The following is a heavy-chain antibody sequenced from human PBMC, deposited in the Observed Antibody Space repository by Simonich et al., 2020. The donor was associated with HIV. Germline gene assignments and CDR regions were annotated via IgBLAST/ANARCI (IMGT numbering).Heavy chain of an antibody. CDR3: ARCLLSSTMTTRWFDP. Sequence: QVQLQQWGAGVLKPSETLSLTCAVYGGSFSDYYGSWIRQPPGKGLEWIGEINHSESLNYNPSLKSRVTMSVDTSKNQFSLKLSSVTAADTAVYYCARCLLSSTMTTRWFDPWGQGTLVTVSS. D-gene: IGHD4-17*01. CDR2: INHSESL. V-gene: IGHV4-34*02. CDR1: GGSFSDYY. J-gene: IGHJ5*02.